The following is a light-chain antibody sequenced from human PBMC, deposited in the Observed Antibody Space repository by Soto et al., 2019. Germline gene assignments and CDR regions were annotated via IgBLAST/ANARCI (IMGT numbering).Light chain of an antibody. J-gene: IGKJ5*01. V-gene: IGKV3D-20*01. CDR2: DAS. CDR1: QSVSSSY. Sequence: EIILTQSPAPLSLSPGERATLSCGASQSVSSSYVAWYQHRPGLAPRLLIHDASSRATGIPDRFSGTKSGTDFTLTIRRLEPEDAAVYYCQQYGSSPITFGQGTRLEIK. CDR3: QQYGSSPIT.